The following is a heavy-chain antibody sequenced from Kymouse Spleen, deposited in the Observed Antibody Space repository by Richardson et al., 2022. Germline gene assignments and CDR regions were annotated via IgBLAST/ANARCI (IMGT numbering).Heavy chain of an antibody. J-gene: IGHJ5*02. V-gene: IGHV4-59*01. CDR2: IYYSGST. D-gene: IGHD5-12*01. CDR1: GGSISSYY. Sequence: QVQLQESGPGLVKPSETLSLTCTVSGGSISSYYWSWIRQPPGKGLEWIGYIYYSGSTNYNPSLKSRVTISVDTSKNQFSLKLSSVTAADTAVYYCASLRGYSGYPPVDPWGQGTLVTVSS. CDR3: ASLRGYSGYPPVDP.